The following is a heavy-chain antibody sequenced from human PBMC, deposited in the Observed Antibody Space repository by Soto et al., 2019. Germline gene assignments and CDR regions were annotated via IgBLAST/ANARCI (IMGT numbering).Heavy chain of an antibody. CDR3: ARRIAAARIYYFDY. J-gene: IGHJ4*02. CDR1: GGSFSGYY. V-gene: IGHV4-34*01. D-gene: IGHD6-13*01. CDR2: INHSGST. Sequence: NPSETLSLTCAVYGGSFSGYYWSWIRQPPGKGLEWIGEINHSGSTNYSPSLKSRVTISVDTSKNQFSLKLSSVTAADTAVYYCARRIAAARIYYFDYWGQGTLVTVSS.